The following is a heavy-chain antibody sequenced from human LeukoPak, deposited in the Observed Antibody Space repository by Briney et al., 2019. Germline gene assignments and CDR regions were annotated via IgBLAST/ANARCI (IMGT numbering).Heavy chain of an antibody. Sequence: SETLSLTCTVSGGSISSGSYYWSWIRQPAGKGLEWIGRIYTSGSTNYNPSLKSRVTISVDTSKNQFSLKLSSVTAADTAVYYCARGGLVPGHLDLNAEYFQHWGHGTLVTVSS. V-gene: IGHV4-61*02. D-gene: IGHD6-19*01. J-gene: IGHJ1*01. CDR3: ARGGLVPGHLDLNAEYFQH. CDR2: IYTSGST. CDR1: GGSISSGSYY.